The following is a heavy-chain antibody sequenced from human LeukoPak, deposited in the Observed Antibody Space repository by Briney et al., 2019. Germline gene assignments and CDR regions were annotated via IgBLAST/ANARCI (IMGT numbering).Heavy chain of an antibody. J-gene: IGHJ4*02. CDR2: IYHSGST. D-gene: IGHD2-15*01. CDR3: ASRKGYCSGGSCDDY. CDR1: GGSISSSNW. Sequence: SETLSLTCAVSGGSISSSNWWSWVRPPPGKGLEWIGEIYHSGSTNYNPSLKSRVTISVDKSKNQFSLKLNSVTAADTAAYYCASRKGYCSGGSCDDYWGQGTLVTVSS. V-gene: IGHV4-4*02.